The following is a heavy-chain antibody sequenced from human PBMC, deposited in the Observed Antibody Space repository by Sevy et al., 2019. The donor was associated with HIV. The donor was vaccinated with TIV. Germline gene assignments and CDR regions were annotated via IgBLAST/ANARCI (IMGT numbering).Heavy chain of an antibody. CDR1: GFTFSSYA. Sequence: GGSLRLSCAASGFTFSSYAMSWVRQAPGKGLEWVSAISGSGGSTYYADSVKGRFTISRDNSKNTLYLQMNSLRAEDTAVYYCAKVAFPTGGELYGLHYWGQGTLVTVSS. D-gene: IGHD3-16*01. J-gene: IGHJ4*02. CDR2: ISGSGGST. V-gene: IGHV3-23*01. CDR3: AKVAFPTGGELYGLHY.